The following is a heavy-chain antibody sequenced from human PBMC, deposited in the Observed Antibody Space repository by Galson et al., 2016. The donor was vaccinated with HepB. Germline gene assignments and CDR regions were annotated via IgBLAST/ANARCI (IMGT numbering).Heavy chain of an antibody. CDR3: ARVEEDFWNGYYRPNYFDS. Sequence: TLSLTCIVSGGSIRSGDSFWCWIRQPPGMGLEWIGYFYDSGSIHYNPSLRSRVVISVDTSKNHFSLKLTSVTAADTAVYYCARVEEDFWNGYYRPNYFDSWGQGTLVTVSS. V-gene: IGHV4-30-4*01. CDR1: GGSIRSGDSF. J-gene: IGHJ4*02. D-gene: IGHD3-3*01. CDR2: FYDSGSI.